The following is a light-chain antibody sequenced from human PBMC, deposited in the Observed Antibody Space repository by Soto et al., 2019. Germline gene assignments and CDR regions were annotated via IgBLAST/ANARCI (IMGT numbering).Light chain of an antibody. Sequence: DIQMTQSPSSLSASVGDRVTMTCRASQSISSYLTWFQQKPGKAPNLLIYAASSLQSGVPSRFSGSGSGTEYTLTISSLQPDDFATYYCQQYNSLSTFGQGTKVDIK. J-gene: IGKJ1*01. CDR2: AAS. CDR3: QQYNSLST. CDR1: QSISSY. V-gene: IGKV1-16*01.